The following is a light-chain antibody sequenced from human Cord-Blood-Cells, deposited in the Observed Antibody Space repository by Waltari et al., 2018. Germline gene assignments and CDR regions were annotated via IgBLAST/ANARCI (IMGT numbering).Light chain of an antibody. CDR1: QSLSSY. CDR2: AAS. V-gene: IGKV1-39*01. CDR3: QQSYSTPWT. Sequence: DIQMTQTLSSLPASVGDRVTNTCRASQSLSSYLNWYQQKQAKAPKLLVYAASSLQSAVPSRFSVSGSGTDFTLTISSLQPEYFATYYCQQSYSTPWTFGQGTKVEIK. J-gene: IGKJ1*01.